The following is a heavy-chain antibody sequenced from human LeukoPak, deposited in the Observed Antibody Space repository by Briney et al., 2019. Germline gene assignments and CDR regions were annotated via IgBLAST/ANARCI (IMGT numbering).Heavy chain of an antibody. CDR1: GFTFGDYA. CDR3: TRWYYYGSGSNIDY. CDR2: IRSKAYGGTT. D-gene: IGHD3-10*01. J-gene: IGHJ4*02. Sequence: GGSLRLSCTASGFTFGDYAMSWVRQAPGKGLEWVGFIRSKAYGGTTEYAASVKGRFTISRDDSKSIAYLQMNSLKTEDTAVYYCTRWYYYGSGSNIDYWGQGTLVTVSS. V-gene: IGHV3-49*04.